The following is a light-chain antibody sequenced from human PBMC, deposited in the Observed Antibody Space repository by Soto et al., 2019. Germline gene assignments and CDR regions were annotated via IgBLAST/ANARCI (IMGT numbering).Light chain of an antibody. CDR1: SSDIGAYNY. CDR3: TSYGGRDNLI. J-gene: IGLJ2*01. V-gene: IGLV2-8*01. Sequence: QSALTQPPSASGSPGQSVTISCTGTSSDIGAYNYVSWFQQHPGEVPKLIISEVNKRPSGVPNRFPGSKSGNTASLTVSGLQAEDEADYYCTSYGGRDNLIFGGGTKLTVL. CDR2: EVN.